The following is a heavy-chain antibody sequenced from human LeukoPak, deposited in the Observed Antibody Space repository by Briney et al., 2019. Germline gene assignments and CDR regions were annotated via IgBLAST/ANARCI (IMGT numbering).Heavy chain of an antibody. J-gene: IGHJ4*02. CDR3: VTNGGGDSGYGNFDY. V-gene: IGHV3-9*01. CDR2: INWNSDSI. CDR1: GFTFDDYA. D-gene: IGHD5-12*01. Sequence: GGSLRLSCAVSGFTFDDYAMHWVRQVPGKGLEWVSGINWNSDSIGYAVRGRFTISRDNAKNSLYLQMNSLRVEDTALYYCVTNGGGDSGYGNFDYWGQGTLVTVSS.